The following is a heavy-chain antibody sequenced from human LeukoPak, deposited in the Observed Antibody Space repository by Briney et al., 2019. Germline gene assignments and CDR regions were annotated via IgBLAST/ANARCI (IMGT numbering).Heavy chain of an antibody. Sequence: SETLSLTCTVSGGSNSSYYWSWIRQPPGKGLEWIGYIYYSGSTNYNPSLKSRVTISVDTSKNQFSLKLSSVTAADTAVYYCARGSGYYYAPYHYGMGVWGQGTTVTVSS. CDR2: IYYSGST. J-gene: IGHJ6*02. V-gene: IGHV4-59*01. CDR1: GGSNSSYY. CDR3: ARGSGYYYAPYHYGMGV. D-gene: IGHD3-22*01.